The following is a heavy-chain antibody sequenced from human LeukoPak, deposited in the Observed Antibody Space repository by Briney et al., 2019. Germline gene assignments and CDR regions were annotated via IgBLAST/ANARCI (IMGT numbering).Heavy chain of an antibody. V-gene: IGHV3-30*18. J-gene: IGHJ4*02. CDR1: GFIFSSYG. D-gene: IGHD3-22*01. Sequence: PGRSLRLSCAASGFIFSSYGMHWVRQAPGKGLEWVAGISYDGSNKHFADSVKGRFTISRDNSKNTLYLQMNSLRAEDTAVYYCAEEMASGYYPSDYWGQGTPVTVSS. CDR2: ISYDGSNK. CDR3: AEEMASGYYPSDY.